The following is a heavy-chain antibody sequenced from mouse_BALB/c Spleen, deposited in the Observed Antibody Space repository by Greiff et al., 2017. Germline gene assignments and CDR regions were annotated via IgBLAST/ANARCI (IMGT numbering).Heavy chain of an antibody. V-gene: IGHV3-6*02. CDR2: ISYDGSN. J-gene: IGHJ2*01. CDR3: ANYYGSSSIYFDY. D-gene: IGHD1-1*01. CDR1: GYSITSGYY. Sequence: DVQLQESGPGLVKPSQSLSLTCSVTGYSITSGYYWNWIRQFPGNKLEWMGYISYDGSNNYNPSLKNRISITRDTSKNQFFLKLNSVTTEDTATYYCANYYGSSSIYFDYRGQGTTLTDSS.